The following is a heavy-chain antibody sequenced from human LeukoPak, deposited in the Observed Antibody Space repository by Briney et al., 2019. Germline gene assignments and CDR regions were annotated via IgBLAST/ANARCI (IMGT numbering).Heavy chain of an antibody. CDR1: GYTFTSYA. CDR3: ARGVTEFDY. Sequence: ASVKVSCKASGYTFTSYAMNWARQAPGQGLEWMGRINTNTGNPTCAQGFTGRFVFSLDTSVSTAYLQISSLKAADTAVYYCARGVTEFDYWGQGTLVTVSS. V-gene: IGHV7-4-1*02. J-gene: IGHJ4*02. D-gene: IGHD4-23*01. CDR2: INTNTGNP.